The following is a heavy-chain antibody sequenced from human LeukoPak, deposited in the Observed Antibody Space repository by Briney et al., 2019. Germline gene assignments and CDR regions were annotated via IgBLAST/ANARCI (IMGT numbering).Heavy chain of an antibody. J-gene: IGHJ4*02. CDR3: ARAEPRDTLGV. CDR1: GGSFSGYY. Sequence: SETLSLTCAVYGGSFSGYYWSWIRQPPGEGLEWIGEINHSGSTNYNPSLKSRVTMSVDTSKNQFSLKLSSVTAADTAVYYCARAEPRDTLGVWGQGTLVTVSS. CDR2: INHSGST. V-gene: IGHV4-34*01. D-gene: IGHD1-14*01.